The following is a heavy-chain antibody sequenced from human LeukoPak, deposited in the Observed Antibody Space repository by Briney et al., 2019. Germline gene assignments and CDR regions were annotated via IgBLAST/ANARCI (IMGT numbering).Heavy chain of an antibody. V-gene: IGHV1-8*01. CDR3: ARAASWSPIGDSYYYMDV. CDR1: GYTFANYD. J-gene: IGHJ6*03. D-gene: IGHD3-16*01. Sequence: ASVKVSCRASGYTFANYDINWVRQATGQGLEWMGWMNPNSGNTGYAQRFQGRVTMTRTTSMTTAYMELSSLTSEDTAVYYCARAASWSPIGDSYYYMDVWGKGTTVTISS. CDR2: MNPNSGNT.